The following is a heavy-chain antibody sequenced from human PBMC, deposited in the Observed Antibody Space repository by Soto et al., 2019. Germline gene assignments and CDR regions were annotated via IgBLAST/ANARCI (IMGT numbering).Heavy chain of an antibody. CDR3: ARRNAWQPPFDL. J-gene: IGHJ4*02. V-gene: IGHV4-39*01. CDR1: DESVSSRSYY. CDR2: ILYSGGT. Sequence: SETLSLTCTVSDESVSSRSYYWGWIRQPPGKGLEWIGSILYSGGTYYNPSLKGRVTISVDTSKNQFSLKLNSVTAADTAVYCCARRNAWQPPFDLGGRGTRAPVSS. D-gene: IGHD3-16*01.